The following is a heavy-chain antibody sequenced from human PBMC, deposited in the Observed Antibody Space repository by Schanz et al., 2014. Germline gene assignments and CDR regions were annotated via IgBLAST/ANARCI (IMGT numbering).Heavy chain of an antibody. V-gene: IGHV3-21*01. J-gene: IGHJ2*01. CDR3: ARTSQAGWVPIFYWNFDL. Sequence: VQLVESGGGVVQPGRSLRLSCAGSGFSFSGFGMHWVRQAPGKGLEWVSCITGGSTTYTYYADSVRGRFTISRDNAKSSVYLQMNSLKAEDTAVYYCARTSQAGWVPIFYWNFDLWGRGALVTVSS. D-gene: IGHD3-9*01. CDR2: ITGGSTTYT. CDR1: GFSFSGFG.